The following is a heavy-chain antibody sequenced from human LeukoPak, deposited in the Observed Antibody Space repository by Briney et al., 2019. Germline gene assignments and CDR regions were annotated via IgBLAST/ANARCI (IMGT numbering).Heavy chain of an antibody. CDR1: GFTFSNNW. CDR2: IKEDGSET. D-gene: IGHD2-15*01. J-gene: IGHJ6*03. CDR3: ARVVPCSSSSCYSLHYYMDV. Sequence: GGSLRLSCAASGFTFSNNWMTWVRQAPGKGLERVANIKEDGSETYYVDSVRGRFIVSRDNAKNSLYLQMSRLRAADTAIYYCARVVPCSSSSCYSLHYYMDVWGKGTTVTVSS. V-gene: IGHV3-7*01.